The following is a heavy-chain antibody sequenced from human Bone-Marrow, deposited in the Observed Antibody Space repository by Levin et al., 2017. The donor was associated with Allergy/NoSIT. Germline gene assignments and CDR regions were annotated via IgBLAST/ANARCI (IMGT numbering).Heavy chain of an antibody. CDR2: INTDGSST. V-gene: IGHV3-74*01. J-gene: IGHJ4*02. CDR3: VKTAGSYSSPGY. D-gene: IGHD1-26*01. CDR1: GFTFSNYW. Sequence: GESLKISCAASGFTFSNYWMHWVRQAPGKGLVWVSRINTDGSSTTYADSVKGRFTISRDNAKNTLFLQMNSLRVEDTAVYYCVKTAGSYSSPGYWGQGILVTVSS.